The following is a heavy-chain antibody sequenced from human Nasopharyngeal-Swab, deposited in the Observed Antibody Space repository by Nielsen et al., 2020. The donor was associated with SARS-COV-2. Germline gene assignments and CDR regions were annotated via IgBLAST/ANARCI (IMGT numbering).Heavy chain of an antibody. CDR3: ATEWAYLRNSGSFRYLGY. J-gene: IGHJ4*02. CDR1: GYTLTDLS. V-gene: IGHV1-24*01. Sequence: ASVTVSCNVSGYTLTDLSMHWVRQAPGKGLEWMGGFEPEDGETIYAQKFQGRVTMTEDTSTDTAYMELSSLRSEDTAVYYCATEWAYLRNSGSFRYLGYWGQGTLVIVSS. D-gene: IGHD1-26*01. CDR2: FEPEDGET.